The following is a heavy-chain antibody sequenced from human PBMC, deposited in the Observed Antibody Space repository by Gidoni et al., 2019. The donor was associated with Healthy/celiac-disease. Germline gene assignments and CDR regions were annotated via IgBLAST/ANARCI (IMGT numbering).Heavy chain of an antibody. Sequence: QVQLQQWGAGLLKPSETLSLTCAAHGGSFSGYYWSWIRQPPGKGLEWIGEINHSGSTNYNPSLKSRVTISVDTSKNQFSLKLSSVTAADTAVYYCARTMGGYIWGSYRSPPYYFDYWGQGTLVTVSS. CDR3: ARTMGGYIWGSYRSPPYYFDY. CDR1: GGSFSGYY. CDR2: INHSGST. V-gene: IGHV4-34*01. D-gene: IGHD3-16*02. J-gene: IGHJ4*02.